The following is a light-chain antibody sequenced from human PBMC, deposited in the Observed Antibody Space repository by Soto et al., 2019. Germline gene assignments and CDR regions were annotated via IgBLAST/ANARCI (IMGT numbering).Light chain of an antibody. V-gene: IGLV1-40*01. CDR2: ANR. Sequence: QSVLTQPPSVSGAPGQRVTISCTGSSSNIGAGYDVHWYQQLPGTAPKLLIYANRNRPAGVPDRFSASKSGTSASLAITGLQAEDEADYYCQSHDSNPSGYVFGTGTKVTVL. CDR3: QSHDSNPSGYV. J-gene: IGLJ1*01. CDR1: SSNIGAGYD.